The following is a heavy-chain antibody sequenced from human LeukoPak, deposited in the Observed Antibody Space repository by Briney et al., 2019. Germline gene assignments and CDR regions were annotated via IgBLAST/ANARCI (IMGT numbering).Heavy chain of an antibody. V-gene: IGHV3-66*01. D-gene: IGHD3-10*01. CDR2: IYRGGTT. J-gene: IGHJ3*02. CDR1: TFNVSSYY. CDR3: ARRGDIGQDAFHI. Sequence: GGSLRLSCASSTFNVSSYYMSWVRQAPGKGLDWVSVIYRGGTTYYADSVKGRFTMSRDSSKNTLYLQMNSLRVDDTALYYCARRGDIGQDAFHIWGQGTMVTVYS.